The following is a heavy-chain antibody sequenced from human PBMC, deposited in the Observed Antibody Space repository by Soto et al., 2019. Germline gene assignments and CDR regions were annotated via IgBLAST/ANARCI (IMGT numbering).Heavy chain of an antibody. V-gene: IGHV1-69*13. CDR3: AISPSVVVVAATHLPSWFDP. Sequence: SVKVSCKASGGTFSSYAISWVRQAPGQGLEWMGGIIPLFGTADYAQKFQGRVTITADESTSTAYMELSSLRSEDTAVYYCAISPSVVVVAATHLPSWFDPWGQGTLVTVSS. CDR1: GGTFSSYA. J-gene: IGHJ5*02. D-gene: IGHD2-15*01. CDR2: IIPLFGTA.